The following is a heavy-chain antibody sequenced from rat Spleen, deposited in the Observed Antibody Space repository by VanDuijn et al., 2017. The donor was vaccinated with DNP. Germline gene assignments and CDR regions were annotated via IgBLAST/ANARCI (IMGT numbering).Heavy chain of an antibody. CDR1: GFNFIDSW. D-gene: IGHD4-3*01. Sequence: EVSLVECGGGRVQPGSTFKLSCAASGFNFIDSWMGWVRPAPGKGLDWTGEINKDSRTKKYSPSLKEKFTISRDNAQNTLFLQMSNLGSEDTTTYYCVRERSGVDHWGQGVMVTVSS. J-gene: IGHJ2*01. CDR2: INKDSRTK. V-gene: IGHV4-2*01. CDR3: VRERSGVDH.